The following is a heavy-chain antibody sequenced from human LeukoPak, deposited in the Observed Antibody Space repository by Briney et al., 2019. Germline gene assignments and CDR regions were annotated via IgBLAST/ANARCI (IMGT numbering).Heavy chain of an antibody. CDR2: ISRGAYTI. Sequence: GSLRLSCAASGFTLSDYYMSWIRQAPGKGLEWISYISRGAYTIYYADSVKGRFTISRDNAKNSLFLQMNSLRAEDTAVYYCARGGPITIFGETCAEYFQYWGQGTLVTVSS. CDR3: ARGGPITIFGETCAEYFQY. J-gene: IGHJ1*01. V-gene: IGHV3-11*01. D-gene: IGHD3-3*01. CDR1: GFTLSDYY.